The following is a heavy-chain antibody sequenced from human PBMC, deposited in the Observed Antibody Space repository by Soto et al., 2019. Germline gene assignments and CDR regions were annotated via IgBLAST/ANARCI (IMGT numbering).Heavy chain of an antibody. CDR3: AKDNRGSGSYGWFDP. D-gene: IGHD3-10*01. CDR1: GFTFSSYA. V-gene: IGHV3-23*01. Sequence: EVQVLASGGGFEQPGGSLRLSCAASGFTFSSYAMGWVRQAPGKGLEWVSSISESGTSAYYADSVKGRFTISRDNSKDTLFLQMNSLRAEDTALYHCAKDNRGSGSYGWFDPWGQGTLVTVSS. CDR2: ISESGTSA. J-gene: IGHJ5*02.